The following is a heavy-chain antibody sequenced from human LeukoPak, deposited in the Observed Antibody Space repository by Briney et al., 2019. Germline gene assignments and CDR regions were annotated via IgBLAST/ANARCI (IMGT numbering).Heavy chain of an antibody. V-gene: IGHV1-18*01. CDR2: ISAYNGNT. CDR1: GYTFTSYG. Sequence: GASVKVSCKASGYTFTSYGISWVRQAPGQGLEWMGWISAYNGNTNYAQKLQGRVTMTTDTSTSTAYMELRSLRSDDTAVYYCARAEAYYDSSGYYDYWGQGTLVTVSS. CDR3: ARAEAYYDSSGYYDY. D-gene: IGHD3-22*01. J-gene: IGHJ4*02.